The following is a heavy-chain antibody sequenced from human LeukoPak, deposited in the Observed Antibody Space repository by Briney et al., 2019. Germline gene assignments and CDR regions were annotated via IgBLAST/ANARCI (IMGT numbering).Heavy chain of an antibody. J-gene: IGHJ3*02. CDR2: MNPNSGNT. CDR3: ARVSVYDAFDI. V-gene: IGHV1-8*03. Sequence: AASVKVSCKASGYTFTSYDINWVRQATGQGLEWMGWMNPNSGNTGYAQKFQGRVTITRNTSISTAYMELSSLRSEDTAVYYCARVSVYDAFDIWGQGTMVTVSS. CDR1: GYTFTSYD. D-gene: IGHD5/OR15-5a*01.